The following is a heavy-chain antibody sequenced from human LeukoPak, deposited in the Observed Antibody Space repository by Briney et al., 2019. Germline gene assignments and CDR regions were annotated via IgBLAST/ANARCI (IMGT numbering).Heavy chain of an antibody. CDR1: GFPFSSYA. V-gene: IGHV3-64*01. D-gene: IGHD1-14*01. CDR3: ARSGRAFDI. CDR2: ISSNGGST. Sequence: GGSLRLSCAASGFPFSSYAMHWVRQAPGKGLEYVSAISSNGGSTYYANSVKGRFTISRDNSKNTLYLQMGSLRAEDMAVYYCARSGRAFDIWGQGTMVTVSS. J-gene: IGHJ3*02.